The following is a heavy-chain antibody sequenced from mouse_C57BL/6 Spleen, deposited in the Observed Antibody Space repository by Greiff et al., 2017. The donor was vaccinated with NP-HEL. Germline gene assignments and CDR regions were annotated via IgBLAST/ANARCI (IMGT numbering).Heavy chain of an antibody. J-gene: IGHJ3*01. CDR1: GFSLTSYG. V-gene: IGHV2-6*01. D-gene: IGHD4-1*02. Sequence: VKVVESGPGLVAPSQSLSITCTVSGFSLTSYGVDWVRQSPGKGLEWLGVIWGVGSTNYNSALKSRLSISKDNSKSQVFLKMNSLQTDDTAMYYCARGGPNWAFAYWGQGTLVTVSA. CDR3: ARGGPNWAFAY. CDR2: IWGVGST.